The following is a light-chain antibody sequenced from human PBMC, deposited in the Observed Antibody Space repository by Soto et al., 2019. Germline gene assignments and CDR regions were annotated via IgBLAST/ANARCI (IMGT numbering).Light chain of an antibody. Sequence: QSVLTQPPSASGSPGQSVAISCTGTSSDVGGNNYVSWYQQHPGKAPKLMVYEVTKRPSGVPDRFSGSKSGNTASLTVSGLQAEDEADYYCSSYAGSHNVIFGGGTKLTVL. J-gene: IGLJ2*01. V-gene: IGLV2-8*01. CDR3: SSYAGSHNVI. CDR2: EVT. CDR1: SSDVGGNNY.